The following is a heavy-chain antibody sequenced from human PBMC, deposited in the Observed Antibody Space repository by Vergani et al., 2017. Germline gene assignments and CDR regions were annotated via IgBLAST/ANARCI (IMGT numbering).Heavy chain of an antibody. CDR3: ASDTHSGQRAER. V-gene: IGHV4-59*11. CDR2: IHYSENT. D-gene: IGHD1-1*01. J-gene: IGHJ4*02. CDR1: FDSIRTLY. Sequence: QVQLQGSGPGLVRSSETLSLTCSGSFDSIRTLYCNWVRQPPGKGLEWIGSIHYSENTNYIPSLKTRVTNSVYTSKNQFSLTLTSVTAVDTPVYYCASDTHSGQRAERWGQGILVT.